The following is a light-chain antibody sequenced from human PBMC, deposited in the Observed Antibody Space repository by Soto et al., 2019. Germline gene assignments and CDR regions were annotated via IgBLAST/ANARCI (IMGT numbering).Light chain of an antibody. CDR3: MQSTHWPPT. CDR1: QSIAYSDGYTY. J-gene: IGKJ1*01. V-gene: IGKV2-30*01. CDR2: LTS. Sequence: DVVMTQSPLSLPVTLGQSASISCRSSQSIAYSDGYTYMNWFQQRPGQSPRRLISLTSRRDSGVPDRFSGSGSGTDFILTISRVEAEDVGIYYCMQSTHWPPTFGRGTTVEIK.